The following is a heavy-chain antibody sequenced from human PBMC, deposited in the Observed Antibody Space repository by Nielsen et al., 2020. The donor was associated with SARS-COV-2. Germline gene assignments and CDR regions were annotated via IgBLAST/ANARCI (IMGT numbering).Heavy chain of an antibody. D-gene: IGHD4-17*01. Sequence: SETLSLTCTVSGGSISSSSYYWGWIRQPPGKGLEWIGSIYYSGSTYYNPSLKSRVTISVDTSKNQFSLKLSSVTAADTAVYYCARVRPVTTRREAGPLDYWGQGTLVTVSS. J-gene: IGHJ4*02. CDR1: GGSISSSSYY. V-gene: IGHV4-39*07. CDR3: ARVRPVTTRREAGPLDY. CDR2: IYYSGST.